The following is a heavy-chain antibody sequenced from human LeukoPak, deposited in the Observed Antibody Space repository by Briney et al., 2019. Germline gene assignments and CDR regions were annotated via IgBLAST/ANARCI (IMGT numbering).Heavy chain of an antibody. CDR3: ARDPTDYGDYNGGLDY. J-gene: IGHJ4*02. CDR2: ISAYNGNT. D-gene: IGHD4-17*01. Sequence: ASVKVSCRASGYTFTSYGISWVRQAPGQGLEWMGWISAYNGNTNYAQKLQGRVTITTDTSTSTAYMELRSLRSDDTAVYYCARDPTDYGDYNGGLDYWGKGTLVTVSS. CDR1: GYTFTSYG. V-gene: IGHV1-18*01.